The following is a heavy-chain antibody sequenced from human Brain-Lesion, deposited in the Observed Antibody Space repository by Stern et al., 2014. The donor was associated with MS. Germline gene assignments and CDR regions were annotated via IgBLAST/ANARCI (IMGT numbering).Heavy chain of an antibody. D-gene: IGHD2-2*01. V-gene: IGHV1-8*01. J-gene: IGHJ4*02. CDR2: MNPYSGNT. CDR1: GYTFSSYD. CDR3: ARAVRNQLLSEY. Sequence: DQLVESWAEGKKPGASVKVSCKASGYTFSSYDITWVRQASGHGLEWMGWMNPYSGNTGYAQKFKGRVSMTSDPSISTVYMELTSLTSDDTAVYFCARAVRNQLLSEYWGQGTLVTVSS.